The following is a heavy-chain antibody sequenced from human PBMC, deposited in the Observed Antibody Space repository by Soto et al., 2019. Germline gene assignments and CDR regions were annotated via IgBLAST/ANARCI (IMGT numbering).Heavy chain of an antibody. D-gene: IGHD6-13*01. CDR3: ARAHGSSWYNWFDP. CDR1: GGTFSSYA. CDR2: IIPLFGTT. J-gene: IGHJ5*02. Sequence: VASVKVSCKXSGGTFSSYAISWVRQAPGRGLEWMGGIIPLFGTTNYAQKFRGRVTVTADESTSTVYMEVRSLRFEDTAVYYCARAHGSSWYNWFDPWGQGTLVTVSS. V-gene: IGHV1-69*13.